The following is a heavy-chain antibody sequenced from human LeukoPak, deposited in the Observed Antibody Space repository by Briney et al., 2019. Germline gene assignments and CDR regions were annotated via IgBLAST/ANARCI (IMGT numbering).Heavy chain of an antibody. V-gene: IGHV4-30-4*01. Sequence: PSQTLSLTCTVFGVSISSGDYYWSWIRQPPGKGLEWIGYIYYSGSTYYNPSLKSRVTISVDTSKNQFSLKLSSVTAADTAVYYCARAYYGSGSYYPLDYWGQGTLVTVSS. D-gene: IGHD3-10*01. CDR1: GVSISSGDYY. J-gene: IGHJ4*02. CDR3: ARAYYGSGSYYPLDY. CDR2: IYYSGST.